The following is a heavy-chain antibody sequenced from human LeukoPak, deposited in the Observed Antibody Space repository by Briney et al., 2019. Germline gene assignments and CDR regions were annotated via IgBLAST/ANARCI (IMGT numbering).Heavy chain of an antibody. CDR2: FDPEDDET. CDR3: AIPHFSWSAFDI. J-gene: IGHJ3*02. V-gene: IGHV1-24*01. CDR1: GYTLTELS. Sequence: ASVKVSCKVSGYTLTELSMHWVRQAPGKGLEWMGGFDPEDDETIYAQKFQGRVSMTEDASTDTAYMELSSLRSEDTAVYYCAIPHFSWSAFDIWGQGTMVTVSS.